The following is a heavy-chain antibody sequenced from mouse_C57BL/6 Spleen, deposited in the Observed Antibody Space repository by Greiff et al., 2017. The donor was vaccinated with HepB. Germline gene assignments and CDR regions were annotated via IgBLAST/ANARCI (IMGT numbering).Heavy chain of an antibody. J-gene: IGHJ2*01. CDR1: GYTFTSYW. D-gene: IGHD1-1*01. CDR3: ARIKKIVATYFDY. V-gene: IGHV1S81*02. Sequence: VQLQQSGAELVKAGASVKMSCKASGYTFTSYWMHWVKQRLGQGLEWFAETNPTNGRTYYNEKFKSKATLTVDKSSSTAYMLLSGPTFEDSAVYYSARIKKIVATYFDYSGQGTTLTVSS. CDR2: TNPTNGRT.